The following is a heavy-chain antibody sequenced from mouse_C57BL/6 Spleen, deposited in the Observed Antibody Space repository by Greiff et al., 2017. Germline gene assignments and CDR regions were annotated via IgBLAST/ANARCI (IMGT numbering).Heavy chain of an antibody. CDR1: GYTFTSYW. CDR3: ARKEVTTLVAPGAY. Sequence: QVQLQQPGPALVKPGASVKLSCKASGYTFTSYWMHWVKQRPGQGLAWIGNINPSNGGTNYNEKFKSKATLTVDKASSTAYMQLSSLTSEDSAVYYCARKEVTTLVAPGAYWGQGTLVTVSA. J-gene: IGHJ3*01. D-gene: IGHD1-1*01. V-gene: IGHV1-53*01. CDR2: INPSNGGT.